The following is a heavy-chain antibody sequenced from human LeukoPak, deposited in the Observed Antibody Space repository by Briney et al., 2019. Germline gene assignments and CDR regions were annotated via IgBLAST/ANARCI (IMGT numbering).Heavy chain of an antibody. Sequence: GASVKVSCKASGYTFTSYCMHWVRQAPGQGLEWMGIINPSGGSTTYAQKFQDRVIMTRDTSTNTVYMELSSLRSEDTAVYYCAREPTVNTYYFDYWGQGTLVTVSS. J-gene: IGHJ4*02. CDR1: GYTFTSYC. D-gene: IGHD4-11*01. CDR2: INPSGGST. CDR3: AREPTVNTYYFDY. V-gene: IGHV1-46*03.